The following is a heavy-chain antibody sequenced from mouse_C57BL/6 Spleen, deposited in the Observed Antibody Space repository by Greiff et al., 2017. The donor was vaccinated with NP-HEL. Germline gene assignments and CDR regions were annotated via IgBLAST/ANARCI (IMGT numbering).Heavy chain of an antibody. CDR3: ARVITTVVANYFDY. V-gene: IGHV1-75*01. J-gene: IGHJ2*01. Sequence: VQLQQSGPELVKPGASVKISCKASGYTFTDYYINWVKQRPGQGLEWIGWIFPGSGSTYYNEKFKGKATLTVDKSSSTAYMLLSSLTSEDSAVYFCARVITTVVANYFDYWGQGTTLTVSS. CDR1: GYTFTDYY. CDR2: IFPGSGST. D-gene: IGHD1-1*01.